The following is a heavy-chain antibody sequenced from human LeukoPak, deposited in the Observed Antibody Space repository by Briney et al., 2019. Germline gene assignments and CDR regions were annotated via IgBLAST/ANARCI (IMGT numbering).Heavy chain of an antibody. CDR2: LDCTWTT. V-gene: IGHV4-39*01. D-gene: IGHD3-22*01. CDR1: GASIGSASSY. J-gene: IGHJ4*02. CDR3: ARPVNYYDSSADYDDHY. Sequence: SETLSLTCTVSGASIGSASSYWAWIRQPPVKGLEWMGSLDCTWTTTYNSSLKSRVTISVDTAQNQLSLQLSYVTAAATAVDYCARPVNYYDSSADYDDHYWGQGNLVTVSS.